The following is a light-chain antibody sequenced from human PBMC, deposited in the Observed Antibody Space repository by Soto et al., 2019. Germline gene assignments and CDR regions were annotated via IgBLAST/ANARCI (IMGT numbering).Light chain of an antibody. CDR1: QSISSY. CDR2: WAS. Sequence: DIQMTQSPSSLSASVGDRVTITCRASQSISSYLNWYQQKPGQPPKLLIYWASTRESGVPDRFSGSGSGTDFTLNISRREAEEERVYHGQEYYSAPLNPCGEGTRLDIK. J-gene: IGKJ5*01. CDR3: QEYYSAPLNP. V-gene: IGKV1-27*01.